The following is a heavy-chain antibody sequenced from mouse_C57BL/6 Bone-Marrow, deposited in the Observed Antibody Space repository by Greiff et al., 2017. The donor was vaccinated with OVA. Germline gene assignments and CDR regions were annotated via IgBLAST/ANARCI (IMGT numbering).Heavy chain of an antibody. V-gene: IGHV5-12*01. Sequence: DVKLVESGGGLVQPGGSLKLSCAASGFTFSDYYMYWVRQTPEKRLEWVAYISNGGGSTYYPDTVKGRFTISRDNAKNTLYLQMSRLKSEDTAMYYCARQRRLRRGYYCDYWGQGTTLTVSS. CDR3: ARQRRLRRGYYCDY. CDR2: ISNGGGST. D-gene: IGHD3-2*02. J-gene: IGHJ2*01. CDR1: GFTFSDYY.